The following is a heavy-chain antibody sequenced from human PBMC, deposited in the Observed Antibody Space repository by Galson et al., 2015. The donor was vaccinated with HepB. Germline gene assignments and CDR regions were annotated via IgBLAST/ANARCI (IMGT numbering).Heavy chain of an antibody. J-gene: IGHJ3*02. D-gene: IGHD3-10*01. Sequence: CAISGDSVSSHSAAWNWIRQSPSRGLEWLGRTYYRSKWYNDYAVSVKSRITINPDTSKNQFSLQLNSVTPEDTAVYYCARGKVRGVMGDAFDIWGQGTMVTVSS. CDR1: GDSVSSHSAA. CDR3: ARGKVRGVMGDAFDI. V-gene: IGHV6-1*01. CDR2: TYYRSKWYN.